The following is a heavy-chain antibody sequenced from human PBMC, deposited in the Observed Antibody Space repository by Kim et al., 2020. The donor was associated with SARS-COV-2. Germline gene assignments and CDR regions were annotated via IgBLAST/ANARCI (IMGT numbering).Heavy chain of an antibody. Sequence: SETLSLTCTVSGGSISSSSYYWGWIRQPPGKGLEWIGSIYYSGSTYYNPSLKSRVTISVDTSKNQFSLKLSSVTAADTAVYYCARHSLRFLEWANWFDPWCQGTLVTASS. V-gene: IGHV4-39*01. D-gene: IGHD3-3*01. J-gene: IGHJ5*02. CDR3: ARHSLRFLEWANWFDP. CDR2: IYYSGST. CDR1: GGSISSSSYY.